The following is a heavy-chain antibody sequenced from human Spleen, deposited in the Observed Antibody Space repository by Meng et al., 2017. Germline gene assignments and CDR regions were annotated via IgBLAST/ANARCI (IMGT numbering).Heavy chain of an antibody. CDR3: ARETEGVQTAMVGY. Sequence: GGSLRLSCAASGFAVSSEYMSWVRQAPGKGLEWVALLSYDGRNIYYADSVKGRFTISRDNSKNTLYLEMNSVRAEDTAMYYCARETEGVQTAMVGYWGQGTLVTVSS. CDR2: LSYDGRNI. CDR1: GFAVSSEY. D-gene: IGHD5-18*01. V-gene: IGHV3-30*03. J-gene: IGHJ4*02.